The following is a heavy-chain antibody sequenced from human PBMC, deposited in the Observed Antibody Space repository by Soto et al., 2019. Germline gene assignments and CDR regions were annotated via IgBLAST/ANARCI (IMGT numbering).Heavy chain of an antibody. D-gene: IGHD6-19*01. J-gene: IGHJ4*02. Sequence: QAGGSLRLSCAASGFTFSDYAMSWVGQAPGKGLEWVSAISGSGGTTYYADSVKGRFTISRDNSKNTMYLQVNSLRAEDTAIYYCAQVMNRAWYMAYWGQATLVTVS. V-gene: IGHV3-23*01. CDR3: AQVMNRAWYMAY. CDR2: ISGSGGTT. CDR1: GFTFSDYA.